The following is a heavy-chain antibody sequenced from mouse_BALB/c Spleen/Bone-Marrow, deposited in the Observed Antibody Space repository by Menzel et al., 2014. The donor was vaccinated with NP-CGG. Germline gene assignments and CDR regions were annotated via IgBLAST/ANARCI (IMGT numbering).Heavy chain of an antibody. D-gene: IGHD1-1*02. CDR2: VSTYYGDA. J-gene: IGHJ4*01. CDR1: GYTFTDYA. Sequence: QVQLQQSGAELVRPGVSVKISCKGSGYTFTDYAMHWVKQSHAKSLEWIGVVSTYYGDANYNQKFKGKATMTVDKSSSTAYMELARLTSEDSAIYYCARWWGRXXXXXXXXXXXGQGTSVAXSS. V-gene: IGHV1S137*01. CDR3: ARWWGRXXXXXXXXXX.